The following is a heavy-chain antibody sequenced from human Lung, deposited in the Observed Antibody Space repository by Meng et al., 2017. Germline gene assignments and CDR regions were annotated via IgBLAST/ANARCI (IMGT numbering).Heavy chain of an antibody. Sequence: QGQLGQAGAEVKKPGGKVKVSCKASGYTFTHHGISWIRQAPGQGLEWMGWISCYNGDTNYAQNLQGRVTMTIDKSTSTAYMDLRSLRSDDTAVYYCARDPSNTSGRYAYFDYWGQGTLVTVSS. CDR1: GYTFTHHG. D-gene: IGHD6-19*01. V-gene: IGHV1-18*01. CDR2: ISCYNGDT. J-gene: IGHJ4*02. CDR3: ARDPSNTSGRYAYFDY.